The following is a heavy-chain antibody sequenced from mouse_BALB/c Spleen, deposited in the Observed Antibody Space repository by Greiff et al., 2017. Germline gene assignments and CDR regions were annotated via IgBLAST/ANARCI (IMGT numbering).Heavy chain of an antibody. D-gene: IGHD2-14*01. CDR3: ASNGDRSAYAMDY. Sequence: VKLMESGPGLVQPSQSLSITCTVSGFSLTSYGVHWVRQSPGKGLEWLGVIWSGGSTDYNAAFISRLSISKDNSKSQVFFKMNSLQANDTAIYYCASNGDRSAYAMDYWGQGTSVTVSS. CDR1: GFSLTSYG. J-gene: IGHJ4*01. CDR2: IWSGGST. V-gene: IGHV2-2*02.